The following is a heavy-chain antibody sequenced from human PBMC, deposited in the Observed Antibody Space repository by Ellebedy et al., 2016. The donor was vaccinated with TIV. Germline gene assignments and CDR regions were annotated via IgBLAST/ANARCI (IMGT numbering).Heavy chain of an antibody. D-gene: IGHD1-20*01. CDR2: ISTSSSHT. CDR3: ATFRFNWKYFDS. Sequence: PGGSLRLSCAASGFSFSDHYMSWIRQAPGKGLEWNSFISTSSSHTNYADSVKGRFTISRDNARNSLYLQMNSLRDEETAVYYCATFRFNWKYFDSWGQGTLVTVSS. CDR1: GFSFSDHY. V-gene: IGHV3-11*06. J-gene: IGHJ4*02.